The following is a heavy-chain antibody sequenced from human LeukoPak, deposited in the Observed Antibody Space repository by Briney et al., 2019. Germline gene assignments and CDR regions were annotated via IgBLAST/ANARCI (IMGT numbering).Heavy chain of an antibody. V-gene: IGHV4-38-2*02. D-gene: IGHD6-13*01. CDR2: IYHSGKT. CDR3: ARVETEGSSWYGVHYFDY. Sequence: PSETLSLTCIVSAYSINNGYFWGWIRQPPGKGLEWFGNIYHSGKTYYNPSLESRVTISLDTSKNQFSLKLSSVTAADTAMYYCARVETEGSSWYGVHYFDYWGQGTQVTVSS. CDR1: AYSINNGYF. J-gene: IGHJ4*02.